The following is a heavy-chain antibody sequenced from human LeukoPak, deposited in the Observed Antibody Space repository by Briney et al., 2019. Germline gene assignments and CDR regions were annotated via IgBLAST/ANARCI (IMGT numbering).Heavy chain of an antibody. J-gene: IGHJ5*02. V-gene: IGHV1-2*02. CDR1: GYTFTGYY. CDR3: AKVGATAPHANWFDP. D-gene: IGHD1-26*01. Sequence: GASVKVSCKASGYTFTGYYMHWVRQAPGQGLEWMGWINPNSGGTNYAQKFQGRVTMTRDTSISTAYMELSRLRSDDTAVYYCAKVGATAPHANWFDPWGRGTLATVSS. CDR2: INPNSGGT.